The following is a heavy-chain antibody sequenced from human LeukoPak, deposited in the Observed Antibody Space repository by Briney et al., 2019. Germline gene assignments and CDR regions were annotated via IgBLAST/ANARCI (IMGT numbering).Heavy chain of an antibody. V-gene: IGHV3-23*01. CDR2: ISGSGGST. Sequence: GGSLRLSCAASGFTFSSYTMSWVRRAPGKGLEWVSAISGSGGSTNYADSVKGRFTISRDNSKNTLYLQMNSLRAEDTAVYYCAKEPFGDCSSTSCYTGFDYWGQGTLVTVSS. J-gene: IGHJ4*02. D-gene: IGHD2-2*02. CDR1: GFTFSSYT. CDR3: AKEPFGDCSSTSCYTGFDY.